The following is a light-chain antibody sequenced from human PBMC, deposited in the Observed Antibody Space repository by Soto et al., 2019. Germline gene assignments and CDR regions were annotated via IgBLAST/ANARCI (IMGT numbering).Light chain of an antibody. CDR1: ESIRTW. V-gene: IGKV1-5*01. CDR2: DAS. J-gene: IGKJ1*01. CDR3: QQYNNYPRT. Sequence: DIQMTHSPTTLSASIVDRVTITCRASESIRTWLAWYQHKPGKAPKFLIYDASTLESGVPSRFSGSGSGTEFTLTISSLQPDDFATYYCQQYNNYPRTFGQGTKVDIK.